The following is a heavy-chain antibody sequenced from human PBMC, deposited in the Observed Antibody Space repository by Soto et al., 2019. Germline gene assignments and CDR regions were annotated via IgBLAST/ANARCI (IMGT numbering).Heavy chain of an antibody. J-gene: IGHJ1*01. Sequence: QVQLVESGGGVVQPGRSLRLSCAASGFTFSSYGMHWVRQAPGKGLEWVAVISYDGSNIYYADSVKGRFTISRDNSKNPLNLQMSSLRADETAVYYDAKFSSYLYFHHWGQGTLVTVSS. CDR3: AKFSSYLYFHH. D-gene: IGHD3-22*01. V-gene: IGHV3-30*18. CDR2: ISYDGSNI. CDR1: GFTFSSYG.